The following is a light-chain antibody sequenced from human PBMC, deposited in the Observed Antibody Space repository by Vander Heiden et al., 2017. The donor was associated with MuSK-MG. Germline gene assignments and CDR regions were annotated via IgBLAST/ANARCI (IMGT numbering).Light chain of an antibody. CDR3: SSYTSSSTVV. J-gene: IGLJ2*01. CDR2: DVS. Sequence: QSALTPPAPVSGSPGQSITISRTGTSSDVGGYNYVSRYQQHPGKAPKLMIYDVSNRPSGVSNRFSGSKSGNTASLTISGLQAEDEADYYCSSYTSSSTVVFGGGTKLTVL. CDR1: SSDVGGYNY. V-gene: IGLV2-14*03.